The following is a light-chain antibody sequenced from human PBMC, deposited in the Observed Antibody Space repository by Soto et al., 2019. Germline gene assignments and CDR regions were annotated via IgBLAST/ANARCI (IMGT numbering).Light chain of an antibody. CDR2: EVN. J-gene: IGLJ1*01. Sequence: QSALTQPPSASGSPGKSVAISFTGTSSDVGGYNYVSWYQQHPGKAPKLMIYEVNKRPSGVPDRFSGSKSGNTASLTVSGLHAEDEADYYCSSYAGSSNVFGTGTKLTVL. CDR1: SSDVGGYNY. V-gene: IGLV2-8*01. CDR3: SSYAGSSNV.